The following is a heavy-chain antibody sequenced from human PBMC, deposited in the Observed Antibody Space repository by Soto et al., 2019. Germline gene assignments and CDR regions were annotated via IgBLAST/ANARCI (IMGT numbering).Heavy chain of an antibody. CDR2: IIPIFGTA. D-gene: IGHD1-26*01. V-gene: IGHV1-69*06. CDR3: ARRGGSYAGYYYYGMDV. Sequence: QVQLVQSGAEVKKPGSSVKVSCKASGGTFSSYAISWVRQAPGQGLEWMGGIIPIFGTANYAQKFQGRVTITADKSTSTAYMELSSLRSEDTAVYYCARRGGSYAGYYYYGMDVWGQGTTVTVSS. CDR1: GGTFSSYA. J-gene: IGHJ6*02.